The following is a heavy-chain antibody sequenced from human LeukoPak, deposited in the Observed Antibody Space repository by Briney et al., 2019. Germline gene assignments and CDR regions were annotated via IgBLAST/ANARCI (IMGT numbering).Heavy chain of an antibody. CDR3: ARGVVPLAANTLAY. CDR2: LYSDGNT. Sequence: GGSLRLSCAASRFTVIINDMAWVRQAPGKGLEWVSVLYSDGNTKYADSVQGRFTISRDNSKNTLYLEMNSLSPDDTAVYYCARGVVPLAANTLAYWGQGTLVTVSS. CDR1: RFTVIIND. J-gene: IGHJ4*02. D-gene: IGHD1-1*01. V-gene: IGHV3-53*01.